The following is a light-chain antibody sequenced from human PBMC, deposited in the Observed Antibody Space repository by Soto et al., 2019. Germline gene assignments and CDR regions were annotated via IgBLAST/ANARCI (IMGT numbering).Light chain of an antibody. V-gene: IGKV3-20*01. CDR2: GAS. CDR3: QQYNSWPPRYT. CDR1: QSVSSGH. J-gene: IGKJ2*01. Sequence: DIVLTQSPGTLSLSPGERASLSCRASQSVSSGHLAWYQQKPGQAPRLLIYGASSRATGIPDRFSGSGSGTDFTLTISRLEPEDYAVYYCQQYNSWPPRYTFGQGTKLQI.